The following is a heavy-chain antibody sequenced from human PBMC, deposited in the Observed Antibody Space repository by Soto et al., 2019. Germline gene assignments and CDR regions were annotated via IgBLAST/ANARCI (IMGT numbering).Heavy chain of an antibody. CDR1: GGTFSSYA. J-gene: IGHJ6*02. Sequence: QVQLVQSGAEVKKPGSSVKVSCKASGGTFSSYAISWVRQAPGQGLEWMGGIIPIFGTANYAQKFQGRVTITADESTSTAYMELSSLRSEDTAVYYCASHSDYVWGRNPYYSYGMDVWGQGTTVTVSS. V-gene: IGHV1-69*01. D-gene: IGHD3-16*01. CDR2: IIPIFGTA. CDR3: ASHSDYVWGRNPYYSYGMDV.